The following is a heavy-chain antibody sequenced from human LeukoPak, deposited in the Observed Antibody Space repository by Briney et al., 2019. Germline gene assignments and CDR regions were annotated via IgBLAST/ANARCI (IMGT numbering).Heavy chain of an antibody. CDR2: ISDDGSNK. CDR1: GLTFSYSG. D-gene: IGHD6-19*01. CDR3: AKDGLGSSGWYGDY. Sequence: QPGGSLRLSCAASGLTFSYSGMHWVRQAPGKGLEWVALISDDGSNKNYAASVKGRFTISRDNSKNALYLQMDSLKTEDTAVYYCAKDGLGSSGWYGDYWGQGTLVTVSS. J-gene: IGHJ4*02. V-gene: IGHV3-30*18.